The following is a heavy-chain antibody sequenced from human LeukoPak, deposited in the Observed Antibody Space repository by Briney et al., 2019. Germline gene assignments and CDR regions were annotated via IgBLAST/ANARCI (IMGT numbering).Heavy chain of an antibody. J-gene: IGHJ4*02. CDR1: GFTFSSYW. D-gene: IGHD3-22*01. V-gene: IGHV3-7*04. CDR3: ARDVVVVPLY. Sequence: GGSLTPACAASGFTFSSYWMSWVRQAPGKGLEWVANIKKDGSEKNYVDSAKGRFTISRDNAKNSLYLQMNSLRAEDTAVYYCARDVVVVPLYWGRGTLVTVSS. CDR2: IKKDGSEK.